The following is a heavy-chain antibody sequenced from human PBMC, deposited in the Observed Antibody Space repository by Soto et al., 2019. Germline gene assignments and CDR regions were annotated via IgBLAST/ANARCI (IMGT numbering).Heavy chain of an antibody. D-gene: IGHD2-15*01. J-gene: IGHJ6*02. CDR1: GFNFNSYT. Sequence: EVQLVESGGGLVKPGGSLRLSCAASGFNFNSYTINWVRQAPGKRLGWLSSISSSGYIFSTDSVRGRFTISRDNAKSSVYLQINSLRAEDTAVYFCARDCSGGSCYPGMDVWGQGTTVTVSS. V-gene: IGHV3-21*01. CDR2: ISSSGYI. CDR3: ARDCSGGSCYPGMDV.